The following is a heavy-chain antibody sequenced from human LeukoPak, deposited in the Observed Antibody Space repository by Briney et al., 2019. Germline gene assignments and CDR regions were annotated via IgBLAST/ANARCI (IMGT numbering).Heavy chain of an antibody. V-gene: IGHV3-20*04. D-gene: IGHD6-19*01. CDR3: ARGNRDSSGFYYYYGMDV. Sequence: SGGSLRLSCAVSGITLSNYGMSWVRQAPGKGLEWVAGISWDSKNIGYAASVKGRFTISRDNAKNSLHLQLSSLRAEDTAFYYCARGNRDSSGFYYYYGMDVWGQGTTVTVSS. J-gene: IGHJ6*02. CDR2: ISWDSKNI. CDR1: GITLSNYG.